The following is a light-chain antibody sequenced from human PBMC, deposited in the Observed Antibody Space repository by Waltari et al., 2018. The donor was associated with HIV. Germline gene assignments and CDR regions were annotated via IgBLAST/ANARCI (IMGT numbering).Light chain of an antibody. V-gene: IGLV1-47*01. Sequence: QSVLTQPPSTSGTPGQSVTITCSGSSSNIGRNFVYWYQQVPGTAPQLLIARNSQRPVGVPGRCSGSKSGTSASLAISGLRAEDEADYYCAAWDDSLSGGVFGGGTKLTVL. CDR2: RNS. CDR1: SSNIGRNF. J-gene: IGLJ2*01. CDR3: AAWDDSLSGGV.